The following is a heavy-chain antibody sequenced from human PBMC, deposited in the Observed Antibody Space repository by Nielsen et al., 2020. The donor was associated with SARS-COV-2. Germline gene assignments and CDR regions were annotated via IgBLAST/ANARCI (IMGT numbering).Heavy chain of an antibody. CDR1: GFTFSSYA. CDR3: ARDISGWGWFDP. Sequence: GASLKISCAASGFTFSSYAMHWVRQAPGKGLEWVAVISYDGYNKYYADSVKGRFTISRDNSKNTLYLQMNSLRAEDTAVYYCARDISGWGWFDPWGQGTLVTVSS. J-gene: IGHJ5*02. D-gene: IGHD6-19*01. CDR2: ISYDGYNK. V-gene: IGHV3-30*04.